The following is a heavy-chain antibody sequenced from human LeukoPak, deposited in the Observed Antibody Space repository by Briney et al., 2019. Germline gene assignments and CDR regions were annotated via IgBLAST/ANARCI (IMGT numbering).Heavy chain of an antibody. CDR3: ARSGDYYDSSGYRFDY. D-gene: IGHD3-22*01. CDR2: IYTSRST. CDR1: GGSISSSSYY. Sequence: SETLSLTCTVSGGSISSSSYYWSWIRQPAGKGLEWIGRIYTSRSTNYNPSLKSRVTMSVDTSKNQFSLKLSSVTAADTAVYYCARSGDYYDSSGYRFDYWGQGTLVTVSS. J-gene: IGHJ4*02. V-gene: IGHV4-61*02.